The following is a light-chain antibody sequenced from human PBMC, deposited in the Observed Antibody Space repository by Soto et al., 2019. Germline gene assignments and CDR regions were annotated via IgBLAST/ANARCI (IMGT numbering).Light chain of an antibody. Sequence: QSVLTQPASVSGSPGQSITISCTGTSSDVGGYKFVSWYQHHPGKAPKLMIYEVGNRPSGISNRFSGSKSGNTASLIISGLQAEDEADYYCSSYTGTSSYVLFGGGTKLTVL. CDR1: SSDVGGYKF. CDR3: SSYTGTSSYVL. CDR2: EVG. V-gene: IGLV2-14*01. J-gene: IGLJ2*01.